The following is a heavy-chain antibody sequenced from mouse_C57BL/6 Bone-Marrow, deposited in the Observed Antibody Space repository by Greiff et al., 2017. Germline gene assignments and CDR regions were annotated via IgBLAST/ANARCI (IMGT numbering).Heavy chain of an antibody. CDR1: GFTFSDFY. CDR2: SRNKANDYTT. J-gene: IGHJ3*01. D-gene: IGHD1-1*02. Sequence: EVQRVESGGGLVQSGRSLRLSCATSGFTFSDFYMEWVRQAPGKGLEWIAASRNKANDYTTEYSASVKGRFIVSRDTSQSILYLQMNALRAEDTAIYYCARDTLMVRFAYWGQGTLVTVSA. V-gene: IGHV7-1*01. CDR3: ARDTLMVRFAY.